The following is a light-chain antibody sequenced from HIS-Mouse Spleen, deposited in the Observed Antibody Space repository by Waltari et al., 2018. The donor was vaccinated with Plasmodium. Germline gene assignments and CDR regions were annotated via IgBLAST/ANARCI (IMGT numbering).Light chain of an antibody. CDR2: DAS. CDR3: QQYDNLPLT. Sequence: DIQMTQSPSSLSASVGDRVTITCQASQDISNYLNWYQKKPGKAPKLLIYDASNLETGGPSRFSGSGSGTDFTFTISSLQPEDIATYYCQQYDNLPLTFGGGTKVEIK. J-gene: IGKJ4*01. CDR1: QDISNY. V-gene: IGKV1-33*01.